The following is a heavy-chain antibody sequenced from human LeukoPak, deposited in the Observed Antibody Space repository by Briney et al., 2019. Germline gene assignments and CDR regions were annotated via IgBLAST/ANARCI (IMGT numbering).Heavy chain of an antibody. Sequence: ASVKVSCKASGYTFTSYGISWVRQAPGQGLEWMGWISAYNGNTNYAQKLQGRVTMTTDTSTSTAYMELRSLRSDDTAVYYCARDSGYDNNYYYYYMDVWGKGTTVTVS. D-gene: IGHD5-12*01. V-gene: IGHV1-18*01. J-gene: IGHJ6*03. CDR1: GYTFTSYG. CDR2: ISAYNGNT. CDR3: ARDSGYDNNYYYYYMDV.